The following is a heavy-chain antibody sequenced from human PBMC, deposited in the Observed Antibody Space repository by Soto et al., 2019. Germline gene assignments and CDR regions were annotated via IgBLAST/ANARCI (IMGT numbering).Heavy chain of an antibody. CDR1: GYTLTGLS. CDR3: AIVSRGGTYSGFDY. D-gene: IGHD1-26*01. Sequence: ASVKVFCKVSGYTLTGLSMHWVRQAPGKGLEWMTGFDPEDGERIYAQKFQDRLTMSEDTSTDTAYMEVNSLRSDDTAIYYCAIVSRGGTYSGFDYWGQGTLVTVSS. V-gene: IGHV1-24*01. J-gene: IGHJ4*02. CDR2: FDPEDGER.